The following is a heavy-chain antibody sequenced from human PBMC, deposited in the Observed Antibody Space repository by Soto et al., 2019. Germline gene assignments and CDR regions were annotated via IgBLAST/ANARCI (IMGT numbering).Heavy chain of an antibody. CDR1: GGTFSGYG. V-gene: IGHV1-69*01. J-gene: IGHJ4*02. Sequence: QVQLVQSGAEVKKPGSSVKVSCKASGGTFSGYGISWVRQAPGQGLEWMGGVIPILASTYYAQDFQGRITMTADESTITVYMELRRLRSDDTSVYYCGRGAGIFGVVAVNYWGQGTLVNVSS. D-gene: IGHD3-3*01. CDR2: VIPILAST. CDR3: GRGAGIFGVVAVNY.